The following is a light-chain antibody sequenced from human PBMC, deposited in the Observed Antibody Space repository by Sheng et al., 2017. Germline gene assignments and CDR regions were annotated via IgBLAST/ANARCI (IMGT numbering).Light chain of an antibody. CDR1: QGISTY. Sequence: QLTQSPSSLSASVGDRVIITCRASQGISTYLAWYQHTPGKAPKLLIYAASTLQSGVPSRFSGSGSGTDFTLTISSLEPEDFAVYYCQQRSNWLTFGGGTKVEIK. V-gene: IGKV1-9*01. J-gene: IGKJ4*01. CDR3: QQRSNWLT. CDR2: AAS.